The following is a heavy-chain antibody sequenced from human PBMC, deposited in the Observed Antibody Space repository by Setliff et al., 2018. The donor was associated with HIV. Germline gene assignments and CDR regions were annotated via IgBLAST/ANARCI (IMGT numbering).Heavy chain of an antibody. J-gene: IGHJ4*02. CDR3: AKTSRVREYNSPFDS. CDR2: ITSSGTTT. V-gene: IGHV3-11*04. CDR1: GFSFSDYY. Sequence: PGGSLRLSCAASGFSFSDYYMTWVRQAPGRGLEWVSYITSSGTTTLYGDSMRGRFTASRDNAESSMYLQMNNLRAEDAAVYYCAKTSRVREYNSPFDSWGQGTLVTVSS. D-gene: IGHD3-10*01.